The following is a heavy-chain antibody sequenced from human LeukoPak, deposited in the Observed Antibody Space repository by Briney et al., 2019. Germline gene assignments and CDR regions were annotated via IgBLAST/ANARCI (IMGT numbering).Heavy chain of an antibody. D-gene: IGHD5-24*01. CDR3: AREALQMDYYYGMDV. Sequence: ASVKVSCKASGGTFSSYAISWVRQAPGQGLEWMGWINPNSGGTNYAQKFQGWVTMTRDTSISTAYMELSRLRSDDTAVYYCAREALQMDYYYGMDVWGQGTTVTVSS. V-gene: IGHV1-2*04. CDR1: GGTFSSYA. J-gene: IGHJ6*02. CDR2: INPNSGGT.